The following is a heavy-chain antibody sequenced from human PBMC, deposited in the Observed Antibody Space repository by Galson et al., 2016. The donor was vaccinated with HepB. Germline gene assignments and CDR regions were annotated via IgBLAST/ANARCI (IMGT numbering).Heavy chain of an antibody. CDR2: INSDGRST. Sequence: SLRLSCAASGFNYGTYSMHWVRQAPGKGLVWVSRINSDGRSTNYADSVKGRFTISRDNAKNTLYLQMNSLRAEDTAVYYCARVTARPGWFDPWGQGTLVTVSS. CDR1: GFNYGTYS. D-gene: IGHD6-6*01. J-gene: IGHJ5*02. CDR3: ARVTARPGWFDP. V-gene: IGHV3-74*01.